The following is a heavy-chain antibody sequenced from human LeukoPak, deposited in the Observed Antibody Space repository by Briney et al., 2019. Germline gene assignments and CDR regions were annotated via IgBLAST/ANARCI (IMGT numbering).Heavy chain of an antibody. Sequence: PSETLSLTCAVSGYSISSDCYWGWIRQSPGKGLEWIGSIYHSGSTSYSPSLKSRVTISVDRSKNQFSLKLTSVTAADSAVYYCARNGTYPFDSWGQGTLVTVSS. D-gene: IGHD1-26*01. CDR2: IYHSGST. CDR1: GYSISSDCY. V-gene: IGHV4-38-2*01. CDR3: ARNGTYPFDS. J-gene: IGHJ4*02.